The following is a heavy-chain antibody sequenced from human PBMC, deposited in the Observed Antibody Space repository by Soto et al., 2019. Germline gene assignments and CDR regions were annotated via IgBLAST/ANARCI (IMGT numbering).Heavy chain of an antibody. CDR3: TKDYTYDYATYKRYDY. J-gene: IGHJ4*02. Sequence: EVLLLESGGGLVQPGGSLRLSCATSGFGFSSYGMSWVRQAPGKGLGWVSTISGSGGTTHYRDSVKGRFTISRDNFKNSLSLQMNSLRAEDTAAYYCTKDYTYDYATYKRYDYWCQGTLLTVSS. V-gene: IGHV3-23*01. D-gene: IGHD3-10*01. CDR2: ISGSGGTT. CDR1: GFGFSSYG.